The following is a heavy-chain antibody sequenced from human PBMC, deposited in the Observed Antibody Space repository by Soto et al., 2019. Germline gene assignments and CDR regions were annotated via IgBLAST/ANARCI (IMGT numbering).Heavy chain of an antibody. D-gene: IGHD5-12*01. Sequence: GGSLRLSCAASGFTFSSDWMHWVRQAPGKGLVWVSRINPDGSSVTYADSVKGRFTISRDNAKNTLYLQMNSLTAEDTALYYCARALGDYDSHWGQGTLVTVSS. V-gene: IGHV3-74*01. J-gene: IGHJ4*02. CDR2: INPDGSSV. CDR3: ARALGDYDSH. CDR1: GFTFSSDW.